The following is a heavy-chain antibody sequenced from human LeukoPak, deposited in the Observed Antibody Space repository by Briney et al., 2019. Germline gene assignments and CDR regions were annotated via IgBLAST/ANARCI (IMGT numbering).Heavy chain of an antibody. Sequence: GGSLRLSCAASGFTFSSYGMSWVRQAPGKGLEWVSAISGSGGSTYYADSVKGRFTISRDNSKNTLYLQMNSLRAEDTAVYYCARKRGSGSYYPPRFDYWGQGTLVTVSS. V-gene: IGHV3-23*01. CDR2: ISGSGGST. D-gene: IGHD3-10*01. CDR1: GFTFSSYG. CDR3: ARKRGSGSYYPPRFDY. J-gene: IGHJ4*02.